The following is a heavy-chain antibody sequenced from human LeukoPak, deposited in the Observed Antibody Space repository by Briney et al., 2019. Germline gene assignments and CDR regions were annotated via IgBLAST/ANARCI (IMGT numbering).Heavy chain of an antibody. D-gene: IGHD1-14*01. CDR1: GFTFSSYG. CDR2: IWYDGSNK. CDR3: ATTGTTHYNWFDP. J-gene: IGHJ5*02. Sequence: GGSLRLSCAASGFTFSSYGMHWVRQAPGKGLEWVAVIWYDGSNKYYADSVKGRFTISRDNSKNTLYLQMNSLRADDTAVYYCATTGTTHYNWFDPWGQGTLVTVSS. V-gene: IGHV3-33*01.